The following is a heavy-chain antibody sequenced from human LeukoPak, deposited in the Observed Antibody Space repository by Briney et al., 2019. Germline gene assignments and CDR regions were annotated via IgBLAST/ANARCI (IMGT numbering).Heavy chain of an antibody. CDR1: GGSISSYY. CDR2: IYYSGST. CDR3: ARAGHSSGYYYYMDV. D-gene: IGHD6-19*01. Sequence: SETLSLTCIVSGGSISSYYWSWIRQPPGKGLEWIGYIYYSGSTNYNPSLKSRVTISVDTSKNQFSLKLSSVTAADTAVYYCARAGHSSGYYYYMDVWGKGTTVTVSS. V-gene: IGHV4-59*01. J-gene: IGHJ6*03.